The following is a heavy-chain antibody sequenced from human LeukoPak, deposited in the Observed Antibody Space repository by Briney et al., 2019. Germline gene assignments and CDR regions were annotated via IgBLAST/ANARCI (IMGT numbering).Heavy chain of an antibody. CDR1: GYTFTGHY. Sequence: ASVKVSCKASGYTFTGHYMHWVRQAPGQGLEWMGWINPNSGGTHYAQKFQGRLTMTRDPSISTAYMEISRLRSDDTAVYYCARETTVVTPGGDYWGQGTLVTVSS. CDR3: ARETTVVTPGGDY. J-gene: IGHJ4*02. D-gene: IGHD4-23*01. CDR2: INPNSGGT. V-gene: IGHV1-2*02.